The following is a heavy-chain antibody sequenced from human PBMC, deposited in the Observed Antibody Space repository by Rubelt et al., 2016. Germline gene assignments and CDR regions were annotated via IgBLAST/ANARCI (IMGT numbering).Heavy chain of an antibody. CDR1: SRSG. V-gene: IGHV3-7*01. CDR3: VRVNGYYGGAMDS. Sequence: SRSGMHWVRQAPGKGLEWVANINQGGSEKYYVDSVEGRFTISRDNAKNSLYLQMNSLRAEDTALYYCVRVNGYYGGAMDSWGQGTLVTVSS. D-gene: IGHD1-26*01. CDR2: INQGGSEK. J-gene: IGHJ4*02.